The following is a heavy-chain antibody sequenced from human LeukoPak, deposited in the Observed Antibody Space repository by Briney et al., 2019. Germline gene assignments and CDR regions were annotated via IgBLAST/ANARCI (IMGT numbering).Heavy chain of an antibody. CDR2: IIPILGIA. Sequence: SVKVSCEASGGTFSSYAISWVRQAPGQGLEWMERIIPILGIANYAQKFQGRVTITADKSTSTAYMELSSLRSEDTAVYYCARQSPLNATASGMLYAFDIWGQGTMVTVSS. V-gene: IGHV1-69*04. CDR1: GGTFSSYA. J-gene: IGHJ3*02. CDR3: ARQSPLNATASGMLYAFDI. D-gene: IGHD3-16*01.